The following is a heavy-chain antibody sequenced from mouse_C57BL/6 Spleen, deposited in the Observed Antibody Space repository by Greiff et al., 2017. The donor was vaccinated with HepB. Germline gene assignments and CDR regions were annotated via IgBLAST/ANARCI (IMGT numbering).Heavy chain of an antibody. CDR3: ARRRGTTPYYFDY. CDR2: ISDGGSYT. CDR1: GFTFSSYA. D-gene: IGHD1-1*01. J-gene: IGHJ2*01. V-gene: IGHV5-4*01. Sequence: EVQVVESGGGLVKPGGSLKLSCAASGFTFSSYAMSWVRQTPEKRLEWVATISDGGSYTYYPDNVKGRFTISRDNAKNNLYLQMSHLKSEDTAMYYCARRRGTTPYYFDYWGQGTTLTVSS.